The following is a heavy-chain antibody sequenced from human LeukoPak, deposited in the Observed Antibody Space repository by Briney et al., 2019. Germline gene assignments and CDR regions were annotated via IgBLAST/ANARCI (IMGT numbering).Heavy chain of an antibody. CDR2: IIPILGIA. CDR1: GGTFSSYA. Sequence: ASVKVPCKASGGTFSSYAISWVRQAPGQGLEWMGRIIPILGIANYAQKFQGRVTITADKSTSTAYMELSSLRSEDTAVYYCARDRRPYGMDVWGQGTTVTVSS. V-gene: IGHV1-69*04. J-gene: IGHJ6*02. CDR3: ARDRRPYGMDV.